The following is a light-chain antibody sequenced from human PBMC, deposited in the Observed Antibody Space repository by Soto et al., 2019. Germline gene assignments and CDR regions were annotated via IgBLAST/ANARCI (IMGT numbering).Light chain of an antibody. CDR1: QTVSDW. J-gene: IGKJ1*01. Sequence: DIQMTQSPSTLSASVGDRVTITCRASQTVSDWLAWYQQKPGKAPKPLIYAASTLQSGVPSRFSGSGSGTDFTLTISCLQSEDFATYYCQQYYSYPPWTFGQGTKVDIK. CDR3: QQYYSYPPWT. V-gene: IGKV1-5*01. CDR2: AAS.